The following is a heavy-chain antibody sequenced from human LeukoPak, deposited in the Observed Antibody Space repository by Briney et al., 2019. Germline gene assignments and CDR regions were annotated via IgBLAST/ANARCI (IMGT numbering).Heavy chain of an antibody. J-gene: IGHJ4*02. CDR2: IRSKAYGGTT. CDR3: TLGVNYFDY. Sequence: PGGSLRLSCTASGFTFGDYAMSWVRQAPGKGLEWVGFIRSKAYGGTTEYAASVKGRFTISRDDSKSIAYLQMNSLKTEDTAVYYCTLGVNYFDYWGQGTLVTVS. V-gene: IGHV3-49*04. CDR1: GFTFGDYA.